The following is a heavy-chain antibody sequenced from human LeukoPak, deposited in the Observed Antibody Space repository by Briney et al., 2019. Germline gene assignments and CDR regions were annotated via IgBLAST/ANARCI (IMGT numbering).Heavy chain of an antibody. D-gene: IGHD3-22*01. CDR3: ARDIYDSSGYSYWYFDL. CDR1: GGSISSGDYY. V-gene: IGHV4-30-4*01. J-gene: IGHJ2*01. Sequence: SQTLSLTCTVSGGSISSGDYYWSWIRQPPGKGLEWIGYIYYSGSTYYNPSLKSRLTISVDTSKNQFSLKLSSVTAADTAVYYCARDIYDSSGYSYWYFDLWGRGTLVTVSS. CDR2: IYYSGST.